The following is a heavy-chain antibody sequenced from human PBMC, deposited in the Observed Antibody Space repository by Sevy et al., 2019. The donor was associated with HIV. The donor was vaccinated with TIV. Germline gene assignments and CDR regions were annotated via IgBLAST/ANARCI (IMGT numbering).Heavy chain of an antibody. V-gene: IGHV4-39*01. D-gene: IGHD2-2*01. J-gene: IGHJ6*02. CDR2: IYNSGST. CDR3: ARRYCSSTSCYVPGDYGMDV. CDR1: GGFVASTSYY. Sequence: SETLSLTCTVSGGFVASTSYYWAWIRQSPGKGLEWIGSIYNSGSTYYNPSLKSRVTISVHTSKNQFSLKLSSVTAADTAVYYGARRYCSSTSCYVPGDYGMDVWGQGTTVNVSS.